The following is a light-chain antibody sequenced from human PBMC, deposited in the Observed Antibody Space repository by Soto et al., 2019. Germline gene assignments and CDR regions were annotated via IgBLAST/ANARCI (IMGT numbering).Light chain of an antibody. V-gene: IGLV2-14*03. CDR2: DVS. J-gene: IGLJ1*01. CDR1: SSDSGGYQY. Sequence: QSALTQPASVSGSPGQSITISCTGVSSDSGGYQYVSWYQQHPGKAPKLMIYDVSNRPSGVSNRFSGSESGTTASLTISGLQDDDEADYYCSSFGSSSSPDVFGTGTKVTVL. CDR3: SSFGSSSSPDV.